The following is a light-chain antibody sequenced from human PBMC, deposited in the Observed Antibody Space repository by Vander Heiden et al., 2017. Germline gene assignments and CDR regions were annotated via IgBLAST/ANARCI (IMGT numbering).Light chain of an antibody. CDR2: DAS. CDR3: QQCYNWPPG. CDR1: QSVSSY. Sequence: ENMLTQPPAILSLSPGERATLSCRASQSVSSYLAWYQQKPGQAPRLLIYDASTRATGIPARFSGSGSGTDFTLTISSLEPEDFAVYYCQQCYNWPPGFGGGTKVEIK. J-gene: IGKJ4*01. V-gene: IGKV3-11*01.